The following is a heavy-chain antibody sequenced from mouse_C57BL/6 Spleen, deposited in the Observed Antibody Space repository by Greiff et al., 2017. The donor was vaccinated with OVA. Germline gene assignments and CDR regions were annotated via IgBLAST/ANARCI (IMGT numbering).Heavy chain of an antibody. CDR2: IYPRSGNT. Sequence: QVQLQQSGAELARPGASVKLSCKASGYTFTSYGISWVKQRTGQGLEWIGEIYPRSGNTYYNEQFKGKATLTADKSSSTAYMELRSLTSEDTAVYICARSEDYSHFDYWGQGTTLTVSS. D-gene: IGHD2-12*01. CDR1: GYTFTSYG. J-gene: IGHJ2*01. CDR3: ARSEDYSHFDY. V-gene: IGHV1-81*01.